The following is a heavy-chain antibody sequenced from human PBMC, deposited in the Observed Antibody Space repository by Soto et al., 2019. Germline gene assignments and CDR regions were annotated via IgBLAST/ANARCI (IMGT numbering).Heavy chain of an antibody. Sequence: QVQLVQSGAEVKKPGSSVKVSCKASGGTFSSYAISWVRQAPGQGLEWMGGIIPIFGTANYAQKFQGRVAITADESMSIAEMELSSMRSEDRAVYYCARVRDYFDGLNWFDPWGQGTLVTVFS. CDR3: ARVRDYFDGLNWFDP. D-gene: IGHD3-9*01. CDR2: IIPIFGTA. CDR1: GGTFSSYA. J-gene: IGHJ5*02. V-gene: IGHV1-69*01.